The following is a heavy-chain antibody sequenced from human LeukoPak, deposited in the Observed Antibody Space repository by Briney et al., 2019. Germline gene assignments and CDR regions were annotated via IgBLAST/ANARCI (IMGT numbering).Heavy chain of an antibody. J-gene: IGHJ4*02. V-gene: IGHV4-34*01. CDR3: ARETDYYYGSGNYLDY. Sequence: SETLSLTCAVYGGSFSGYYWSWIRQPPGKGLEWIGEINHSGSTNYNPSLKSRVTISVDTSKNQFSLKLSSVTAADTAVYYCARETDYYYGSGNYLDYWGQGALVTVSS. CDR2: INHSGST. D-gene: IGHD3-10*01. CDR1: GGSFSGYY.